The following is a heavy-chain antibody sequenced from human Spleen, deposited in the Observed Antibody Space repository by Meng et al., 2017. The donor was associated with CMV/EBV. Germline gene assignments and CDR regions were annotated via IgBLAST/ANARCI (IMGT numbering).Heavy chain of an antibody. CDR3: ARAKRGNACDI. J-gene: IGHJ3*02. Sequence: GESLKISCAASGFTFSSYSMNWVRQAPGKGLEWVSSISSSSSYIYYADSVKGRFTISRDNAKNTVYLQMNSLRAEDTAVYFCARAKRGNACDIWGQGTMVTVSS. CDR1: GFTFSSYS. V-gene: IGHV3-21*01. CDR2: ISSSSSYI.